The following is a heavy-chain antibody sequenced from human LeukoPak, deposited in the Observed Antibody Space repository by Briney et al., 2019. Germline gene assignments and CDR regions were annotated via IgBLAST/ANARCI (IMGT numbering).Heavy chain of an antibody. CDR1: GFTFSSYS. J-gene: IGHJ3*02. Sequence: GGSLRLSCAASGFTFSSYSMNWVRQAPGKGLEWASSISSSSSYIYYADSVKGRFTISRDNAKNSLYLQMNSLRAEDTAVYYCARLGEDAFDIWGQGTMVTVSS. V-gene: IGHV3-21*01. CDR3: ARLGEDAFDI. D-gene: IGHD3-3*01. CDR2: ISSSSSYI.